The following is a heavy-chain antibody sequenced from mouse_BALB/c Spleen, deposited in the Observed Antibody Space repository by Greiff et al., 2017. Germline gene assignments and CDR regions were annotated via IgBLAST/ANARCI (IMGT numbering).Heavy chain of an antibody. CDR2: ISIYYDNT. J-gene: IGHJ4*01. CDR3: AREFITTVVGDYYAMDY. D-gene: IGHD1-1*01. CDR1: GYTFTDYA. Sequence: VQLQQSGPELVRPGESVKISCKGSGYTFTDYAMHWVKQSHAKSLEWIGVISIYYDNTNYNQKFKGKATMTVDKSSSTAYMELARLTSEDSALYYCAREFITTVVGDYYAMDYWGQGTSVTVSS. V-gene: IGHV1-67*01.